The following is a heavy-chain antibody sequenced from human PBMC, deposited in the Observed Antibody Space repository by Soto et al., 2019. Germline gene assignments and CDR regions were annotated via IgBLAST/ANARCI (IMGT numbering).Heavy chain of an antibody. Sequence: PSETLSLTCAVYGGSFSGYYWSWIRQPPGKGLEWIGEINHSGSTNYNPSLKSRVTISVDTSKNQFSLKLSSVTAADTAVYYCARGPNGKGSSWYHGYYGMDVWGQGTTVTVSS. J-gene: IGHJ6*02. CDR3: ARGPNGKGSSWYHGYYGMDV. D-gene: IGHD6-13*01. V-gene: IGHV4-34*01. CDR2: INHSGST. CDR1: GGSFSGYY.